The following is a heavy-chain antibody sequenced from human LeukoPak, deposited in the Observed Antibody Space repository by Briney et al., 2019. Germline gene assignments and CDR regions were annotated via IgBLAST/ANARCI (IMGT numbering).Heavy chain of an antibody. V-gene: IGHV4-34*01. CDR1: GGSFSGYY. CDR2: INHSGST. CDR3: ARSGYFVYYGMDV. Sequence: LETLSLTCAVYGGSFSGYYWSWIRQPPGKGLEWIGEINHSGSTNYNPSLKSRVTISVDTSKNQFSLKLSSVTAADTAVYYCARSGYFVYYGMDVWGQGTTVTVSS. D-gene: IGHD3-9*01. J-gene: IGHJ6*02.